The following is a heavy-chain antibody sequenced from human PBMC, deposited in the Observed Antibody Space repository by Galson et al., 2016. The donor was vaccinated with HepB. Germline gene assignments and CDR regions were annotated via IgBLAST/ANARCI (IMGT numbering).Heavy chain of an antibody. Sequence: SLRLSCAASGFTFNDYWMSWVRQAPGKGLEWVANVKQDGSEKSYVDSVEGRFTISRDNAKTSVYLQMNSLRAEDTAVYYCAREGTGGFDVWGQGTMVTVSS. D-gene: IGHD2-15*01. CDR2: VKQDGSEK. J-gene: IGHJ3*01. CDR1: GFTFNDYW. CDR3: AREGTGGFDV. V-gene: IGHV3-7*01.